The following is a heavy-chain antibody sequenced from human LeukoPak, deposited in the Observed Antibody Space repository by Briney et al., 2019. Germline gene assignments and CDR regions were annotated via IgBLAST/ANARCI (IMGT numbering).Heavy chain of an antibody. J-gene: IGHJ4*02. V-gene: IGHV1-2*02. Sequence: ASVKDSCKASGYTFTGYYMHWVRQAPGQGLEWMGWINPNSGGTNYAQKFQGRVTMTRDTSISTAYMELSRLRSDDTAVYYCARGRYDSSGFTFDYWGQGTLVTVSS. CDR3: ARGRYDSSGFTFDY. CDR1: GYTFTGYY. D-gene: IGHD3-22*01. CDR2: INPNSGGT.